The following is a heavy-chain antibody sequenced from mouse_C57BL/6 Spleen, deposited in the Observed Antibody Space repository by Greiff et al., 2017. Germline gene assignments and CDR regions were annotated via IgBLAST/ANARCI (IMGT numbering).Heavy chain of an antibody. CDR1: GFTFSDYG. Sequence: EVMLVESGGGLVQPGGSLKLSCAASGFTFSDYGMAWVRQAPRKGPEWVAFISNLAYSIYYADTVTGRFTISRENAKNTLYLEMSSLRSEDTAMYYCAREGYDYDREGSYAMDYWGQGTSVTVSS. CDR3: AREGYDYDREGSYAMDY. V-gene: IGHV5-15*01. D-gene: IGHD2-4*01. CDR2: ISNLAYSI. J-gene: IGHJ4*01.